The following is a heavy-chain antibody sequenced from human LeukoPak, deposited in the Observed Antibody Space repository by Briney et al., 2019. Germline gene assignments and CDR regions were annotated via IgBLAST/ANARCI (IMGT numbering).Heavy chain of an antibody. V-gene: IGHV1-2*02. CDR2: INPNSGAT. J-gene: IGHJ4*02. CDR3: ARLTYCSSTNCFDY. CDR1: GYTFTGYY. Sequence: ASVKVCCKASGYTFTGYYIHWVRQAPGQGLEWMGWINPNSGATNYAQKFQGRVTMTRDTSISTAYMELSRLRSDDTAVYYCARLTYCSSTNCFDYWGQGTLVTVSS. D-gene: IGHD2-2*01.